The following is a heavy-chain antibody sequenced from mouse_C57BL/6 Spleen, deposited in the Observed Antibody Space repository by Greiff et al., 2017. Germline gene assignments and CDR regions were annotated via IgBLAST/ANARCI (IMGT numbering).Heavy chain of an antibody. J-gene: IGHJ2*01. V-gene: IGHV1-69*01. CDR1: GYTFTSYW. D-gene: IGHD1-1*01. CDR3: ARFITTALDY. CDR2: IDPSDSYT. Sequence: QVHVKQPGAELVMPGASVKLSCKASGYTFTSYWMHWVKQRPGQGLEWIGEIDPSDSYTNYNQKFKGKSTLTVDKSSSTAYMQLSSLTSEDSAVYYCARFITTALDYWGQGTTLTVSS.